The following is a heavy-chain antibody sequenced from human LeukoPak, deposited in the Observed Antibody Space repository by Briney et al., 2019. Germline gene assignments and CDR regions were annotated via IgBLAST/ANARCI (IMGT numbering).Heavy chain of an antibody. CDR1: GAFITSSPYF. CDR2: IFYSGTT. V-gene: IGHV4-39*07. Sequence: SSETLSLTCSVSGAFITSSPYFWGWIRQTPGKGLEWVGSIFYSGTTYYNPSLTSRVTISEDSSKNQFSLRLHSLTAADTAIYYCARGRGYDPVVFYFDSWGQGTAVIVSS. CDR3: ARGRGYDPVVFYFDS. J-gene: IGHJ4*02. D-gene: IGHD2-15*01.